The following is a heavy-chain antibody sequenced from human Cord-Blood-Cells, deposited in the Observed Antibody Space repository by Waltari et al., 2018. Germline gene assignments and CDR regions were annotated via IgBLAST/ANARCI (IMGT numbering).Heavy chain of an antibody. Sequence: QVQLVESGGGVVQPGRCLRLSCAASGFTFSSYAMLRVRQAPGKGLEWVAVISYDGSNKYYADSVKGRFTISRDNSKNTLYLQMNSLRAEDTAVYYCARDRATGVVDYWGQGTLVTVSS. D-gene: IGHD7-27*01. CDR3: ARDRATGVVDY. CDR1: GFTFSSYA. CDR2: ISYDGSNK. J-gene: IGHJ4*02. V-gene: IGHV3-30*04.